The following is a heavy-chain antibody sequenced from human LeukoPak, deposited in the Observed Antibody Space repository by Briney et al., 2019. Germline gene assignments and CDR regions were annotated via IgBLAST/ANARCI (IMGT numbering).Heavy chain of an antibody. CDR2: LPPDELGI. D-gene: IGHD6-6*01. CDR3: VGTIASRGSEY. V-gene: IGHV3-74*01. CDR1: GFTFTNYW. J-gene: IGHJ4*02. Sequence: GGSLRLSCAASGFTFTNYWMHWVRQAPGMGLVWVSRLPPDELGIIYADSVKGRFTVSRDNAKNTVYLQINNLRVDDTAMYYCVGTIASRGSEYWGQGALVTVFS.